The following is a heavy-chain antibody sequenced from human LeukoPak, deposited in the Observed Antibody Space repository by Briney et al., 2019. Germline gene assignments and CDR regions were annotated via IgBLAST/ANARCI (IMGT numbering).Heavy chain of an antibody. CDR1: GYTFTGYY. V-gene: IGHV1-2*02. D-gene: IGHD2-15*01. J-gene: IGHJ6*03. CDR3: ARVQGSGGSCWMGDRFCYYYMDV. CDR2: INPNSGGT. Sequence: GASVKVSCKASGYTFTGYYMHWVRQAPGQGLEWMGWINPNSGGTNYAQKFQGRVTMTRDTSISTAYMELSRLRSDDTAVYYCARVQGSGGSCWMGDRFCYYYMDVWGKGTTVTVSS.